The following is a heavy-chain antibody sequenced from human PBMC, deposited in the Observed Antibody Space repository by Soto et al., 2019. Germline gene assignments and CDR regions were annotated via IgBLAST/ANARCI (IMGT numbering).Heavy chain of an antibody. Sequence: PSETLSLTCTVSGGSISSYYWSWIRQPPGKGLEWIGYIYYSGSTNYNPSLKSRVTISVDTSKNKFSLKLSSVTAADTAVYYCAGIWDLGYCSGGSCYSNYYYGMDVWGQGTTVTVSS. V-gene: IGHV4-59*01. J-gene: IGHJ6*02. CDR2: IYYSGST. CDR3: AGIWDLGYCSGGSCYSNYYYGMDV. D-gene: IGHD2-15*01. CDR1: GGSISSYY.